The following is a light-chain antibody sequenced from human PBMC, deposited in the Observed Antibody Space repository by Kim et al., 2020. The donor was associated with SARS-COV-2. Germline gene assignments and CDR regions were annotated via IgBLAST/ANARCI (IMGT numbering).Light chain of an antibody. J-gene: IGKJ2*03. CDR2: GAS. CDR3: QQYGSQVS. Sequence: LSFSPSERATLSCRASQAGDMFLAWYKLKPGQPPRLVTYGASSRATGIPDRFTGSGSGTDFTLTISRLEPEDFAVYYCQQYGSQVSFGQGTKLEI. CDR1: QAGDMF. V-gene: IGKV3-20*01.